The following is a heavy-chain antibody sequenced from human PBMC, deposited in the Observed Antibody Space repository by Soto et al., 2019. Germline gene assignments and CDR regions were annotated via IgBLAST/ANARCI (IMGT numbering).Heavy chain of an antibody. V-gene: IGHV4-39*01. CDR1: GGSISSSSYY. J-gene: IGHJ6*03. CDR2: IYYSGST. D-gene: IGHD3-3*01. CDR3: AVGRVEDDFWSALMDV. Sequence: SETLSLTCTVSGGSISSSSYYWGWIRQPPGKGLEWIGSIYYSGSTYYNPSLKSRVTISVDTSKNQFSLKLSSVTAADTAVYYCAVGRVEDDFWSALMDVWGKGTTVTVSS.